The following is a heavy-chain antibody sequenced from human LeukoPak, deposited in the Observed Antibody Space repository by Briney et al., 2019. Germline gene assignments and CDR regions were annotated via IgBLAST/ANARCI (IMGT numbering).Heavy chain of an antibody. D-gene: IGHD4-17*01. CDR3: AKVRSRGAYGDYLNFFDY. Sequence: GGSLRLSCAASGFTFNTFAMHWVRQAPGKGPEWVAVISYDGSLKYYSDPVKGRFTISRDNSKNTLYLQMNSLRAEDTAVYYCAKVRSRGAYGDYLNFFDYWGQGTLVTVSS. J-gene: IGHJ4*02. CDR1: GFTFNTFA. V-gene: IGHV3-30*18. CDR2: ISYDGSLK.